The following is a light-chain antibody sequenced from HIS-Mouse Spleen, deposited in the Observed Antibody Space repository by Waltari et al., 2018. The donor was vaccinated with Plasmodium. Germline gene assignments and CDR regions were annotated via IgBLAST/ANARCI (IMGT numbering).Light chain of an antibody. J-gene: IGKJ3*01. CDR1: QRVSSN. CDR2: GAS. CDR3: QQYNNWSFT. V-gene: IGKV3-15*01. Sequence: EIVMTQSPATLSVSPGERATLSCRASQRVSSNLAWYQQKPGQAPRLLIYGASTRDTGIPDRLRGSGYGTEFTLTISSLQSEEFAVYYCQQYNNWSFTFGPGTKVDIK.